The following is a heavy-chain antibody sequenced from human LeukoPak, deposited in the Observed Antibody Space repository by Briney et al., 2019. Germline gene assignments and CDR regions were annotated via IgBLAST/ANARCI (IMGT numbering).Heavy chain of an antibody. CDR1: GGSFSGYY. Sequence: SETLSLTCAVYGGSFSGYYWSWIRQPPGKGLEWIGEINHSGSTNYNPSLKSRVTISVDTSKNQFSLKLSSVTAADTAVYYCAHRGSGYFWLGWGQGTLVTASS. CDR2: INHSGST. J-gene: IGHJ4*02. CDR3: AHRGSGYFWLG. D-gene: IGHD3-22*01. V-gene: IGHV4-34*01.